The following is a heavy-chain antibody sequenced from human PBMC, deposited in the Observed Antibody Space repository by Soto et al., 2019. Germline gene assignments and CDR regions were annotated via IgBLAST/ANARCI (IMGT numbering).Heavy chain of an antibody. J-gene: IGHJ4*02. Sequence: SETLSLTCTVSGGSISSYYWSRIRQPPGKGLEWIGYIYYSGSTNYNPSLKSRVTISVDTSKNQFSLKLSSVTAADTAVYYCARHAAPTIAAVGFDYWGQGTLVTVSS. CDR2: IYYSGST. CDR3: ARHAAPTIAAVGFDY. V-gene: IGHV4-59*08. D-gene: IGHD6-13*01. CDR1: GGSISSYY.